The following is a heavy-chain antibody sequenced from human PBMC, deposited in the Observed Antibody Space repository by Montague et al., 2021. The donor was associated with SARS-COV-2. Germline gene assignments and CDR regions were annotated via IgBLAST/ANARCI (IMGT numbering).Heavy chain of an antibody. D-gene: IGHD3-22*01. Sequence: SETLSLTCTVSGYSISSGYYWGWIRQPPGKGLEWIGSIYHSGSTYYNPSLKSRVTISVDTSKNQFSLKLSSVTAADTAVYYCARVRSITMIVVVITPMGWFDPRGQGTLVTVSP. CDR1: GYSISSGYY. J-gene: IGHJ5*02. CDR2: IYHSGST. CDR3: ARVRSITMIVVVITPMGWFDP. V-gene: IGHV4-38-2*02.